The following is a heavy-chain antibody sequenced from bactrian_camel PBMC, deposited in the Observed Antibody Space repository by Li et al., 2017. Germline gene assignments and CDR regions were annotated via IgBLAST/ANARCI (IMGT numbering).Heavy chain of an antibody. D-gene: IGHD2*01. V-gene: IGHV3S54*01. Sequence: HVQLVESGGGSVQPGGSLRLSCLASGNLYNLNCLGWFRQAPGMEREQVAAFIYTFHRTTRYADSVKGRFTISTDNAKNTLYLQMNSLAPEDTAMYYCATRSTSYCRVRVGFTYWGQGTQVTVS. J-gene: IGHJ4*01. CDR3: ATRSTSYCRVRVGFTY. CDR2: IYTFHRTT. CDR1: GNLYNLNC.